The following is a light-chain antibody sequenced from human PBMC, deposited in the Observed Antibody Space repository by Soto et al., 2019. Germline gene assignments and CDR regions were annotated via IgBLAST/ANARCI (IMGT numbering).Light chain of an antibody. Sequence: EIEMTQSPATLTLSPGERATLSCRASQSVGTNLAWYQQKPGQAPRLLIFGASTRATGVPARISGSGSGTDFTLTISSLQSKDFAMYYCQQYNNWPETFGQGTEVEIK. CDR2: GAS. CDR1: QSVGTN. V-gene: IGKV3-15*01. J-gene: IGKJ1*01. CDR3: QQYNNWPET.